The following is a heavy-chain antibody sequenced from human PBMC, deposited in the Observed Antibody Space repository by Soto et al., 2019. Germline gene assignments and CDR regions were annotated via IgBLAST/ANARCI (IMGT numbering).Heavy chain of an antibody. CDR1: GFTFSSYA. V-gene: IGHV3-23*01. Sequence: EVHLLESGGGLVQHGGSLRLSCAASGFTFSSYAMSWVRQAPGKGLEWVSAISSSGGDTYYTDSVKGRFTISRDNSKNTLYLQMHSLSAEDTAVYYCAKRYYYDNSGLWDYWGQGTLVTVSS. D-gene: IGHD3-22*01. CDR2: ISSSGGDT. J-gene: IGHJ4*02. CDR3: AKRYYYDNSGLWDY.